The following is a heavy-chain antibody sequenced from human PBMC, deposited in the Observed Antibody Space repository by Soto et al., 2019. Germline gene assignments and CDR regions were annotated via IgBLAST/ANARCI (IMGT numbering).Heavy chain of an antibody. CDR2: TYYRTRWYY. V-gene: IGHV6-1*01. D-gene: IGHD1-7*01. CDR3: AGTTSHYWYYMDV. Sequence: SQTLSLTCVISGDSGPSNSSAWNWIRQSPSRGLVWLGRTYYRTRWYYDCAVSVRSRITVNPDTSKNQFSLQLTSVTPEDTAVYYCAGTTSHYWYYMDVWGKGTTVTVSS. J-gene: IGHJ6*03. CDR1: GDSGPSNSSA.